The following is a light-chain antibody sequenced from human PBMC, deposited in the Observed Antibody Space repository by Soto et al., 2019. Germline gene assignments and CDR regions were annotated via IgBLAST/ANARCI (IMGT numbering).Light chain of an antibody. V-gene: IGKV1-5*03. Sequence: DIQMTKSPSTLSASVGDRVTITCRASQSISSWLAWYQQKPGKAPKLLIYKASSLEGGVPSRFSSSGSGTVFTLTISRLQPDDFATYYCQQYHSYSLTFGGGTKVDI. CDR1: QSISSW. CDR3: QQYHSYSLT. J-gene: IGKJ4*01. CDR2: KAS.